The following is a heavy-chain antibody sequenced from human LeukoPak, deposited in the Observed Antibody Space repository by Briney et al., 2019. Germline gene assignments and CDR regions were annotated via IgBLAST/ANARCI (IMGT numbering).Heavy chain of an antibody. Sequence: SETLSLTCTVSGGSISSYYWGWIRQPPGKGLEWIGYIYYSGSTYYNPSLKSRATISVDTSKNQFSLKLSSVTAADTAVYYCARFYCGGDCYSGYFNYWGQGTLVTVPS. D-gene: IGHD2-21*02. CDR1: GGSISSYY. CDR3: ARFYCGGDCYSGYFNY. J-gene: IGHJ4*02. CDR2: IYYSGST. V-gene: IGHV4-59*04.